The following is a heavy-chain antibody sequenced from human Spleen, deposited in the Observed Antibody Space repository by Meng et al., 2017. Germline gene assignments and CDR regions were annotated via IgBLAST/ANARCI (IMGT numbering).Heavy chain of an antibody. CDR3: ARDENISAAGKLFGDY. CDR1: GYSFTAYY. Sequence: QVRLVQCGAEVKKPGASVKVSCKPSGYSFTAYYIHWVRQAPGQGLEWMGRIDPNSGVTEYAHKFHGRVTVTGDTSISTAYMELRRLTSDDTAVYYCARDENISAAGKLFGDYWGQGTLVPSPQ. D-gene: IGHD6-13*01. J-gene: IGHJ4*02. V-gene: IGHV1-2*06. CDR2: IDPNSGVT.